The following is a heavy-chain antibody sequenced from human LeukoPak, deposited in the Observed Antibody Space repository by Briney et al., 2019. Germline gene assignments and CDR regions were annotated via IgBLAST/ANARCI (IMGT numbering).Heavy chain of an antibody. CDR1: GFTFSSYN. D-gene: IGHD3-10*01. J-gene: IGHJ4*02. CDR3: ARRKANSDGEFDY. Sequence: PGGSLRLSCAASGFTFSSYNMNWVRQAPGKGLDWVSFISSSGSSITYADSVKGRFTISRDNVKNSLYLQMNSLRAEDTAVYYCARRKANSDGEFDYWGQGTLVTVSS. V-gene: IGHV3-48*01. CDR2: ISSSGSSI.